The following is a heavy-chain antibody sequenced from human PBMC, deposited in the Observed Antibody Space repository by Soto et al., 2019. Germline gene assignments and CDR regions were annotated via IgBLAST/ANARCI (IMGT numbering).Heavy chain of an antibody. CDR1: GFTFSSYG. J-gene: IGHJ6*03. D-gene: IGHD2-2*01. V-gene: IGHV3-30*03. Sequence: QVQLVESGGGVVQPGRSLRLSCAASGFTFSSYGMHWVRQAPGKGLEWVAVISYDGSNKYYADSVKGRFTISRDNSKNTLYLQMNSLRAEDTAVYYCETAGGYCSSTSCSSYYYYYMDVWGKGTTVTVSS. CDR2: ISYDGSNK. CDR3: ETAGGYCSSTSCSSYYYYYMDV.